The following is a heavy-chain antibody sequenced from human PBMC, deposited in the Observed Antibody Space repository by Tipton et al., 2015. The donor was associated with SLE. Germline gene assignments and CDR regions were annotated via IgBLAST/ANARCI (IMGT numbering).Heavy chain of an antibody. Sequence: GLVKPSETLSLTCTVSGRSISSGSYFWSWIRQPAGKGLEWIGRIYPSGSTNYNPSLKRRVTVSVDTSKNQFSLSLTSVTAADTAVYYCAREGIAAETWFFDLWGRGTLVTVSS. D-gene: IGHD6-13*01. CDR2: IYPSGST. CDR1: GRSISSGSYF. J-gene: IGHJ2*01. CDR3: AREGIAAETWFFDL. V-gene: IGHV4-61*02.